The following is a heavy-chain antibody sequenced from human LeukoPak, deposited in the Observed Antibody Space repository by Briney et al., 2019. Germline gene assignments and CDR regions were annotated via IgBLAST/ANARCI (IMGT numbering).Heavy chain of an antibody. CDR2: IYYSGST. Sequence: PSETLSLTCTLSGGSISSYYWSWIRQPPGKGLEWIGYIYYSGSTNYNPSLKSRVTISVDTSKNQFSLKLSSVTAADTAVYYCAREGGFYRPLDYSGQGTLATVSS. J-gene: IGHJ4*02. D-gene: IGHD3-3*01. CDR3: AREGGFYRPLDY. CDR1: GGSISSYY. V-gene: IGHV4-59*01.